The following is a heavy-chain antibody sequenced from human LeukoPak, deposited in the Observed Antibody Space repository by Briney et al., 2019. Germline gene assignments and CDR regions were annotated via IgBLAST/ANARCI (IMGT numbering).Heavy chain of an antibody. CDR1: GYTFTSYY. Sequence: ASVKVSCKASGYTFTSYYMHWVRQAPGQGLEWMGIINPSGGSTSYAQKFQGRVTMTRDMSTSTVYMELSSLRSEDTAVYYCAREYYYGSGSYYPFDYWGQGTLVTVSS. D-gene: IGHD3-10*01. CDR3: AREYYYGSGSYYPFDY. CDR2: INPSGGST. J-gene: IGHJ4*02. V-gene: IGHV1-46*01.